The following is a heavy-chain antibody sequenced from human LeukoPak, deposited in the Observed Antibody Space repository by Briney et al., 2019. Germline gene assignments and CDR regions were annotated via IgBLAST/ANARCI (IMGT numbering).Heavy chain of an antibody. D-gene: IGHD2/OR15-2a*01. Sequence: GGSLRLSCAASGFTFSSYSMNWVRQAPGKGLEWVSSISSSSSYIYYADSVKGRFTISRDNSKNTLYLQMNSLRAEDTAAYYCAKGEAYYHPGYFDLWGRGTLVTVSS. CDR2: ISSSSSYI. CDR3: AKGEAYYHPGYFDL. V-gene: IGHV3-21*04. CDR1: GFTFSSYS. J-gene: IGHJ2*01.